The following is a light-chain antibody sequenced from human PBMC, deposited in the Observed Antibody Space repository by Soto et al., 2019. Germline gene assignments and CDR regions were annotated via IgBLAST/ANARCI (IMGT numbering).Light chain of an antibody. CDR1: SSDVGGYNY. CDR3: SSYTSSSTRV. CDR2: DVS. V-gene: IGLV2-14*01. J-gene: IGLJ1*01. Sequence: QSALTQPASVSGSPGQSITISCTGTSSDVGGYNYVSWYQQHPGKAPQLMNYDVSNRPSGVSNRFSGSRSGNTASLTISGLQAEDEADYYCSSYTSSSTRVFGTGTKVTVL.